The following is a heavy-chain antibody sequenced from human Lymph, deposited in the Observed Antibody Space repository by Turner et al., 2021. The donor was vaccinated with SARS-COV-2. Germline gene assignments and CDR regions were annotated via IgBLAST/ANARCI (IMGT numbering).Heavy chain of an antibody. D-gene: IGHD3-10*01. CDR1: GFTFSTYA. J-gene: IGHJ6*02. CDR3: ARYASGGYFYYGMDV. CDR2: ISYDGSNK. Sequence: QVQLVESGGGVVQPGRSRSFPCPASGFTFSTYAIDWVRQAPGKGLEWVAVISYDGSNKYYADSVKGRFTISRDNSKNTLYLQMNSLRAEDTAVYYCARYASGGYFYYGMDVWGQGTTVTVSS. V-gene: IGHV3-30*04.